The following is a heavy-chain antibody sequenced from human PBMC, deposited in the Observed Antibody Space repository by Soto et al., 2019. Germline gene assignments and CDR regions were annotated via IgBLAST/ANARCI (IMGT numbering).Heavy chain of an antibody. CDR1: GYSFTTYW. CDR3: ARKDSSSAFDY. D-gene: IGHD3-22*01. V-gene: IGHV5-51*01. Sequence: GESLKISCKGSGYSFTTYWIGWVRQMPGKGLEWMGIIYPGDSDTRYSPSFQGQVTISADKYISTAYLQWSSLKASDTAMYYWARKDSSSAFDYWGQGTLVTASS. J-gene: IGHJ4*02. CDR2: IYPGDSDT.